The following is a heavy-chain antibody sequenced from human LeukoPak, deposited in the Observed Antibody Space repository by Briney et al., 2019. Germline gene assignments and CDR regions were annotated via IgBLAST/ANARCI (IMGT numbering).Heavy chain of an antibody. D-gene: IGHD5-12*01. CDR2: ISGSGGST. CDR3: AKYSGYEEYYYYYIDV. J-gene: IGHJ6*03. Sequence: GGSLRLSCAASGFTFSSYAMSWVRQAPGKGLEWVSGISGSGGSTYHADSVKGRFTISRDNSKKTLYLQMNSLRAEDTAVYYCAKYSGYEEYYYYYIDVWGKGTTVTVSS. V-gene: IGHV3-23*01. CDR1: GFTFSSYA.